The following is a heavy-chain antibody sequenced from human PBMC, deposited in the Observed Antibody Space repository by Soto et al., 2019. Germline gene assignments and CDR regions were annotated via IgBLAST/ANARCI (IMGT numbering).Heavy chain of an antibody. CDR3: ARVGDSGWFDP. V-gene: IGHV3-7*03. CDR1: GFTFSSYW. D-gene: IGHD1-26*01. CDR2: IKQDGSEK. J-gene: IGHJ5*02. Sequence: EVQLVESGGGLVQPGGSLRLSCAASGFTFSSYWMSWVRQAPGKGLEWVANIKQDGSEKYYVDSVKGRFTISRDNAKNSLYLQMNSLRAEDTAVYYFARVGDSGWFDPWGQGTLVTVSS.